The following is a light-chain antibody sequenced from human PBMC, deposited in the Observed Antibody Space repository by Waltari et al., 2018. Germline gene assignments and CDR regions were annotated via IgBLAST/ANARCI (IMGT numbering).Light chain of an antibody. V-gene: IGLV3-10*01. J-gene: IGLJ1*01. CDR2: EDK. CDR1: ELPKQY. Sequence: YEVPQPPSVSVSPGQTTMTHRSGDELPKQYAFLYTQKPGQAPVLVIYEDKKRPSGIPERFSGSTPGTMATLTISGAQVEDEADYYCYSTDNRGNHRGVFGTGTKVTVL. CDR3: YSTDNRGNHRGV.